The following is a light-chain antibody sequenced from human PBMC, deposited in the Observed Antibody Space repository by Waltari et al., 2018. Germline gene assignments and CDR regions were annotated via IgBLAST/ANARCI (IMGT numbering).Light chain of an antibody. CDR1: SGSIAATNF. CDR2: YIV. CDR3: ALYVHSGLWI. J-gene: IGLJ2*01. Sequence: QTMVTQEPSFSVSPGGTVPPPCGLNSGSIAATNFPSWYQQTPGQPPRALMYYIVIRTSGVPNRFLGSIIGDKAALTITGAQADDESDYYCALYVHSGLWIFGGGTRLTVL. V-gene: IGLV8-61*01.